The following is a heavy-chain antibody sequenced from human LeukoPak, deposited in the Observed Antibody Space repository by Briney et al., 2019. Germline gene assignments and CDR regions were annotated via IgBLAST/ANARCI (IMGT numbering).Heavy chain of an antibody. Sequence: GXSLQISCQGAGYTFTNYWIGWGRQLPGKGLEWMGIIYPGDSDTRYSPSFQGQVTISADKSITAAYLQWSSLKASDTAMYYCARIDREVAPFDYWGQGTLVTVSS. CDR2: IYPGDSDT. CDR1: GYTFTNYW. D-gene: IGHD1-26*01. CDR3: ARIDREVAPFDY. J-gene: IGHJ4*02. V-gene: IGHV5-51*01.